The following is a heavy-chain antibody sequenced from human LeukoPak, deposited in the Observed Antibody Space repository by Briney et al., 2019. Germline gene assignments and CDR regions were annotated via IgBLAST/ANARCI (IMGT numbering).Heavy chain of an antibody. V-gene: IGHV4-59*01. Sequence: PSETLSLTCTVSGGSISSYYWSWIRQPPGKGLECNGYIYYSGSTNYNPSLKSRVTISVDTSKNQFSLKLSSVTAADTAVYYCAREAAIAGDEDAFDIWGQGTMVTVSS. CDR3: AREAAIAGDEDAFDI. CDR2: IYYSGST. CDR1: GGSISSYY. J-gene: IGHJ3*02. D-gene: IGHD6-13*01.